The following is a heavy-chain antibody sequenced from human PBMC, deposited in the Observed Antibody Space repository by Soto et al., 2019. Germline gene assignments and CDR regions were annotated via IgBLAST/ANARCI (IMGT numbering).Heavy chain of an antibody. CDR3: TTVFKY. CDR2: IDNEGSGT. CDR1: GIIFTNYW. Sequence: EVQLVESGGGLVQPGGSLRLSCAASGIIFTNYWMHWVRQAPGKGLVWVSRIDNEGSGTSYADAVKGRFTISRDNAKNTVNLRRNSLRAEDTAVYYCTTVFKYWGQGTLVTVTS. J-gene: IGHJ4*02. V-gene: IGHV3-74*01.